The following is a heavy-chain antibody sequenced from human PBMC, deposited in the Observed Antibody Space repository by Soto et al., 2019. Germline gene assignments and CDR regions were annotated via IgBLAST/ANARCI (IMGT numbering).Heavy chain of an antibody. Sequence: SETLSLTCAVYGGSFSGYYWGWIRQPPGKGLEWIGEINHSGSTNYNPSLKSRVTISVDTSKNQFSLKLSSVTAADTAVYYCARGMAIAARPEFDYWGQGTLVTVSS. V-gene: IGHV4-34*01. J-gene: IGHJ4*02. CDR2: INHSGST. CDR3: ARGMAIAARPEFDY. D-gene: IGHD6-6*01. CDR1: GGSFSGYY.